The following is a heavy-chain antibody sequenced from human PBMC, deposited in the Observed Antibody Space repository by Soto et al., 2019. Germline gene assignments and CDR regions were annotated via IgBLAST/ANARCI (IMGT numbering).Heavy chain of an antibody. D-gene: IGHD7-27*01. V-gene: IGHV3-64*01. CDR1: GFTFRSYA. CDR2: ISSNGGST. CDR3: ARALGYAFDI. J-gene: IGHJ3*02. Sequence: VQLVEYGGGLVQPGGSLRHSCAASGFTFRSYAMHWVRQAPGKGLEYVSAISSNGGSTYYANSVKGRFTISRDNSKNTLYLQMGSLRAEDMAVYYCARALGYAFDIWGQGTMVTVSS.